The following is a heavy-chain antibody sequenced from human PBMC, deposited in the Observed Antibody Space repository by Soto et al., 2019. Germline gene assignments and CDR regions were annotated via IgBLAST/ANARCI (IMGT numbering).Heavy chain of an antibody. CDR3: AKSAVAGTLFDY. V-gene: IGHV3-30*18. D-gene: IGHD6-19*01. Sequence: PGGSLRLSCAASGFTFSSYGMHWVRQAPGKGLEWVAVISYDGSNKYYADSVKGRFTISRDNSKNTLYLQMNSLRAEDTAVYYCAKSAVAGTLFDYWGQGTLVTVSS. CDR1: GFTFSSYG. J-gene: IGHJ4*02. CDR2: ISYDGSNK.